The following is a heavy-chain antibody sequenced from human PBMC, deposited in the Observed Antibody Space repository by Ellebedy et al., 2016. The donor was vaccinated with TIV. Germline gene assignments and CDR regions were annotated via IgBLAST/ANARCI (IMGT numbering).Heavy chain of an antibody. CDR2: VRYDGSDK. CDR3: AKGDSSGPDY. J-gene: IGHJ4*02. CDR1: GFTFSSYG. V-gene: IGHV3-30*02. Sequence: GESLKIPCAASGFTFSSYGMHWVRQAPGKGLEWVAFVRYDGSDKYYADSVKGRFTISRDNSKNTLYLQMNSLKPEDTAVYYCAKGDSSGPDYWGQGTLVTVSS. D-gene: IGHD6-19*01.